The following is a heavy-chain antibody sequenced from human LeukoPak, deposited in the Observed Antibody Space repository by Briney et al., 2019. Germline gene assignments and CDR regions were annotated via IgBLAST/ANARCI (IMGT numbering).Heavy chain of an antibody. D-gene: IGHD6-19*01. Sequence: SETLSLTCTVSGGSIHSYYWSWIRQPPGKGLEWVGYIYYSGSTNYKPSIKRRVTISVDTSKNQFSLKVSSVTAADTAVYYCASSRSSSGWSLIDYWGQGALVTVSS. J-gene: IGHJ4*02. V-gene: IGHV4-59*01. CDR3: ASSRSSSGWSLIDY. CDR1: GGSIHSYY. CDR2: IYYSGST.